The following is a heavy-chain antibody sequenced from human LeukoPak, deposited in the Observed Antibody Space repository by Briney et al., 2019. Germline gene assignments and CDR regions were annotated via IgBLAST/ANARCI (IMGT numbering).Heavy chain of an antibody. CDR2: ISGSGGST. Sequence: GSLRLSCAASGFTFSSYWMSWVRQAPGKGLEWVSAISGSGGSTYYADSVKGRFTISRDNSKNTLYLQMNSLRAEDTAVYYCARGWELLVGGDFDYWGQGTLVTVSS. D-gene: IGHD1-26*01. V-gene: IGHV3-23*01. CDR3: ARGWELLVGGDFDY. J-gene: IGHJ4*02. CDR1: GFTFSSYW.